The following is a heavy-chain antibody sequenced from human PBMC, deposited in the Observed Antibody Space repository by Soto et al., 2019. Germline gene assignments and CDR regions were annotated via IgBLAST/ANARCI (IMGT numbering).Heavy chain of an antibody. J-gene: IGHJ5*02. CDR2: IFQSGST. V-gene: IGHV4-4*02. Sequence: QVQLQESGPGLVKPSGTLSLTCAVSGGSISSSNWWSWVRQPQGKGLEWIGEIFQSGSTNYNPSLRSRVTISIDTSKNQFSLRLSSVTAADTAVYYCAAGSWSGYYNWLDPWGQGTLVTVSS. D-gene: IGHD3-3*01. CDR1: GGSISSSNW. CDR3: AAGSWSGYYNWLDP.